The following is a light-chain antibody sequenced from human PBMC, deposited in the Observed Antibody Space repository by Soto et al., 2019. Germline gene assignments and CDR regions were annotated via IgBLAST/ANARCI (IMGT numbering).Light chain of an antibody. CDR1: TSDVGGYNY. V-gene: IGLV2-11*01. J-gene: IGLJ2*01. CDR2: DVT. Sequence: QSALTQPRSVSGSPGQSVTISCTGSTSDVGGYNYVSWYQQHPGKAPKLMIYDVTKRPSGVPDRFSGSKSGNTASLTISGLQAEDEADYYCCSYAASYTVVVFGGGTKLTVL. CDR3: CSYAASYTVVV.